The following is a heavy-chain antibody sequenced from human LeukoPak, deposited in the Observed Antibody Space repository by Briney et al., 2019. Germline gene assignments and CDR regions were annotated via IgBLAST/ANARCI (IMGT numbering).Heavy chain of an antibody. V-gene: IGHV3-23*01. D-gene: IGHD3-22*01. CDR3: ARSDYYYDSSGYRHYYFDY. CDR1: GFTFSSYA. Sequence: PGGSLRLSCAASGFTFSSYAMSWVRQAPGKGLEWVSAISGSGGSTYYADSVKGRFTISRDNSKNTLYLQMNSLRAEDTAVYYCARSDYYYDSSGYRHYYFDYWGQGTLVTVSS. J-gene: IGHJ4*02. CDR2: ISGSGGST.